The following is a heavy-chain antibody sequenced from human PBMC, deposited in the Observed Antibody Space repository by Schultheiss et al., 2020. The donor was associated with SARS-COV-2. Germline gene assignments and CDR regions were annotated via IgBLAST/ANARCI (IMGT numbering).Heavy chain of an antibody. V-gene: IGHV4-61*08. CDR1: GGSISSGGYY. CDR3: ARGTGPFDY. CDR2: VYYRGST. Sequence: SETLSLTCTVSGGSISSGGYYWNWIRQPPGKGLEWIGYVYYRGSTSYNPSLKSRVTISVDTSKNQFSLKLSSVTAADTAVYYCARGTGPFDYWGQGTLVTVSS. J-gene: IGHJ4*02. D-gene: IGHD3/OR15-3a*01.